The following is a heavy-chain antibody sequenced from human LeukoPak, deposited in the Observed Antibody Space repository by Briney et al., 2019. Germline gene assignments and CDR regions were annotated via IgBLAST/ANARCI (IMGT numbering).Heavy chain of an antibody. D-gene: IGHD3-10*01. V-gene: IGHV3-48*04. CDR1: GFTFSNAW. J-gene: IGHJ4*02. CDR2: ISSSSSTI. CDR3: TRDPRVLDY. Sequence: GGSLRLSCAASGFTFSNAWMSWVRQAPGKGLEWVSYISSSSSTIYYADSVKGRFTISRDNAKNSLYLQMNSLRTEDTAVYYCTRDPRVLDYWGQGTLVTVSS.